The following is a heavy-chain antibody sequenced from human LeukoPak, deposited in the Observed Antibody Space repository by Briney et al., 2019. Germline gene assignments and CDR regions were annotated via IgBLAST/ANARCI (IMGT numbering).Heavy chain of an antibody. Sequence: GGTLRLSCAASGFTFSSYWMHWVRHAPGKGLVWVSRINSDESITTYADSVKGRFTISRDNAKNTLYLQMNSLRAEDTAVYYCAGGGTVTNFDYWGQGTLVTVSS. CDR2: INSDESIT. CDR3: AGGGTVTNFDY. D-gene: IGHD4-17*01. J-gene: IGHJ4*02. V-gene: IGHV3-74*01. CDR1: GFTFSSYW.